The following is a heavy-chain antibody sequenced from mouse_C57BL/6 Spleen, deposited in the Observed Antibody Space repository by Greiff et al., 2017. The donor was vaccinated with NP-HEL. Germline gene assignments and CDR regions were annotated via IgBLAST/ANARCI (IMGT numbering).Heavy chain of an antibody. D-gene: IGHD2-4*01. CDR3: ARSSTMITTRGYFDV. CDR1: GYTFTSYW. V-gene: IGHV1-69*01. CDR2: IDPSDSYT. J-gene: IGHJ1*03. Sequence: QVQLQQPGAELVMPGASVKLSCKASGYTFTSYWMHWVKQRPGQGLEWIGEIDPSDSYTNYNQNFKGKSTLTVDKSSSTAYMQLSSLTSEDSAVYYCARSSTMITTRGYFDVWGTGTTVTVSS.